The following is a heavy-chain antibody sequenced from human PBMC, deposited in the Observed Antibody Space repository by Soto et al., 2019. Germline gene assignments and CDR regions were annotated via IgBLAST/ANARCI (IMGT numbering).Heavy chain of an antibody. V-gene: IGHV3-23*01. CDR1: GFAFTNYA. CDR3: AKDRDDYRNYVFDY. CDR2: SSGSGSGGST. D-gene: IGHD4-4*01. Sequence: GGSLRLSCAASGFAFTNYAMTWVRQAPGKGLEWVSISSGSGSGGSTNYADSVKGRFTISRDNSKNTLYLQMNSLRVEDTAVYYCAKDRDDYRNYVFDYWGQGTLVTVSS. J-gene: IGHJ4*02.